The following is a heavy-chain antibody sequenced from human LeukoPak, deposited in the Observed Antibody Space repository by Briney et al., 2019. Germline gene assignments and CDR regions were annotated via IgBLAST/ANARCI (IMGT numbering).Heavy chain of an antibody. CDR2: MNPNIGNT. CDR1: VYTFTSYD. V-gene: IGHV1-8*01. CDR3: ARLIRGPSLVLYYYYYYGMDV. D-gene: IGHD3-10*01. Sequence: ASVKVSCKPSVYTFTSYDINCVPHATGQGREWMAWMNPNIGNTGYAQNFQGRVTMTRNTTISTPYMELSSLRSEDPAVYYCARLIRGPSLVLYYYYYYGMDVWGQGTTVTVSS. J-gene: IGHJ6*02.